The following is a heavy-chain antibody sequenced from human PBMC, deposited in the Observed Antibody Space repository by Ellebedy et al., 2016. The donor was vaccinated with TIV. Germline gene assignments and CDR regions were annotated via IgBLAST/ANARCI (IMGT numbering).Heavy chain of an antibody. V-gene: IGHV3-7*01. CDR2: TKRDGSEN. CDR1: GFNFGYYW. Sequence: GESLKISCAASGFNFGYYWMHWVRQAPGKGLEWVATTKRDGSENYHVDSVKGRFTISRDNAKNSLFLQMNSLRAEDTAVYYCASYCSSTSCPTDYYYGLDVWGQGTTVTVSS. D-gene: IGHD2-2*01. J-gene: IGHJ6*02. CDR3: ASYCSSTSCPTDYYYGLDV.